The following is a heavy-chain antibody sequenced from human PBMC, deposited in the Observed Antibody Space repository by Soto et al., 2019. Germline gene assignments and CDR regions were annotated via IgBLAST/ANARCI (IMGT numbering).Heavy chain of an antibody. CDR1: GVSVSTNSAT. V-gene: IGHV6-1*01. Sequence: QTLSLTCALSGVSVSTNSATWAWIRQSQSKGLERQGKKYYRSKWYNDYAESEKGRININPDTSNNQLSLQLNSVTPDDTAVYYCARLIGNSWLDSWGQGTLVTVSS. CDR3: ARLIGNSWLDS. CDR2: KYYRSKWYN. J-gene: IGHJ5*01. D-gene: IGHD2-8*01.